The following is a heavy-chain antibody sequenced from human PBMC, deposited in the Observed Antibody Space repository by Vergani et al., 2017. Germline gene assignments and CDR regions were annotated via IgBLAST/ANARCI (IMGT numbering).Heavy chain of an antibody. V-gene: IGHV1-8*01. D-gene: IGHD4-23*01. CDR3: ARGVLNSKYRHNWFGP. CDR2: MNPKSGNT. CDR1: GYNFTSFD. Sequence: QEQLVQSGAAVRQPGASVKVSCKASGYNFTSFDINWVRLATGQGLEWMGWMNPKSGNTAYAAKFQGRITMTRDSSTDTAYMEMKSLRSEDTAIYFCARGVLNSKYRHNWFGPWGQGSVVTVSS. J-gene: IGHJ5*02.